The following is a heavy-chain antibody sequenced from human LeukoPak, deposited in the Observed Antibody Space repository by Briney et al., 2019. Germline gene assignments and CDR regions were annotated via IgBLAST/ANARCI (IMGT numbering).Heavy chain of an antibody. V-gene: IGHV3-7*04. CDR2: IKEDGSDK. Sequence: GGSLRLSCAASGFTFSSYGMSWVRQAPGKGLEWVAHIKEDGSDKNYVDSVKGRFTISRDNAKNSLYLQMNSLRVEDTAVYYCARVHWYFDFWGRGTLVTVSS. J-gene: IGHJ2*01. CDR3: ARVHWYFDF. CDR1: GFTFSSYG.